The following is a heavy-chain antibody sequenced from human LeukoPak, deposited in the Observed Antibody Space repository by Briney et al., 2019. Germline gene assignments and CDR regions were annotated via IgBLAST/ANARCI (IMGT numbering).Heavy chain of an antibody. CDR1: GFTFSNYD. V-gene: IGHV3-33*08. CDR2: IWYDGSIQ. D-gene: IGHD2-15*01. J-gene: IGHJ4*02. CDR3: ARAGYCSGGSCYGSDY. Sequence: GGSLRLSCAASGFTFSNYDMHWVRQAPGKGLEWVAAIWYDGSIQYYADSVKGRFTISRDNSKNTLYLQMDSLRAEDTAVYYCARAGYCSGGSCYGSDYWGQGTLVSVSS.